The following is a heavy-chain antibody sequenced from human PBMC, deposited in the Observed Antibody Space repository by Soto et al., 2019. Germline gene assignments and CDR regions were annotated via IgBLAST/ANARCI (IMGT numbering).Heavy chain of an antibody. D-gene: IGHD7-27*01. V-gene: IGHV4-59*01. CDR2: IYYSGST. CDR1: GGSISSYY. J-gene: IGHJ4*02. Sequence: SETLSLTCTVSGGSISSYYWSWIRQPPGKGLEWIGYIYYSGSTNYNPSLKSRVTISVDTSKNQFSLKLSSVTAADTAVYYCARAPGAGDNSFDYWGQGTLVTVSS. CDR3: ARAPGAGDNSFDY.